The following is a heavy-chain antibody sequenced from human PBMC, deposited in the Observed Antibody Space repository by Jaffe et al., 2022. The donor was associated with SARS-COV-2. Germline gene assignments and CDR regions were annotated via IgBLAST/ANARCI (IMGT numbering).Heavy chain of an antibody. D-gene: IGHD3-22*01. V-gene: IGHV3-30*18. CDR1: GFTFSSYG. CDR2: ISYDGSNK. CDR3: AKERSYYYDSSGPFDY. J-gene: IGHJ4*02. Sequence: QVQLVESGGGVVQPGRSLRLSCAASGFTFSSYGMHWVRQAPGKGLEWVAVISYDGSNKYYADSVKGRFTISRDNSKNTLYLQMNSLRAEDTAVYYCAKERSYYYDSSGPFDYWGQGTLVTVSS.